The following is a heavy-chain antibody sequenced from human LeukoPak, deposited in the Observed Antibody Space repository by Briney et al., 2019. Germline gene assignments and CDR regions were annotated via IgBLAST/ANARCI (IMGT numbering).Heavy chain of an antibody. D-gene: IGHD5-24*01. CDR2: LYSGGST. J-gene: IGHJ3*02. CDR3: ASGRDSCNPDAFDI. Sequence: GGSLRLSCAASGFTVSSNYMSWVRQAPGKGLEWVSVLYSGGSTYYADSVKGRFTISRDNSKNTLYLQMSSLRAEDTAVYYCASGRDSCNPDAFDIWGRGTMVTVSS. CDR1: GFTVSSNY. V-gene: IGHV3-53*01.